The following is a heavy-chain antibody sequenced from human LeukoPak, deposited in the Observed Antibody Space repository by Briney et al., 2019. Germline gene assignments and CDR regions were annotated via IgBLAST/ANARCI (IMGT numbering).Heavy chain of an antibody. V-gene: IGHV3-30-3*01. J-gene: IGHJ4*02. D-gene: IGHD3-16*01. CDR3: QLGVGEATKYYFDY. CDR1: GFTFSSYA. Sequence: PGGSLRLPCAASGFTFSSYAMHWVCQAPGKGLEWVAVISYDGSNKYYADSVKGRFTISRDNSKNTLYLQMNSLRAEDTAVYYCQLGVGEATKYYFDYWGQGTLVTVSS. CDR2: ISYDGSNK.